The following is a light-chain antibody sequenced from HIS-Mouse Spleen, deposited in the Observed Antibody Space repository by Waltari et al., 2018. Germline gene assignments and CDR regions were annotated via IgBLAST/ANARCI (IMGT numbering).Light chain of an antibody. V-gene: IGLV3-10*01. CDR2: EDS. CDR3: YSTDSSGNHSV. CDR1: ALPKKY. Sequence: SYELTQPPSVSVSPGQTASITCSGDALPKKYAYWYQQKSGQAPVLVIYEDSKRPSGIPLRFSGSSSGTMATLTISGAQVEDEADYYCYSTDSSGNHSVFGGGTKLTVL. J-gene: IGLJ2*01.